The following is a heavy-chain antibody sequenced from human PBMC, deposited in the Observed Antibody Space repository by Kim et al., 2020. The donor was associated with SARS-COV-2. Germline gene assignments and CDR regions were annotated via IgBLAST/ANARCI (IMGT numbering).Heavy chain of an antibody. Sequence: GGSLRLSCAASGFTFSSYGMHWVRQAPGKGLEWVAVISSDGSNKYYADSVKGRFTISRDNSKNTLYLQMNSLRAEDTAVYYCFVNSGYDYVGMDVWGQGTTVTVS. J-gene: IGHJ6*02. CDR2: ISSDGSNK. CDR3: FVNSGYDYVGMDV. CDR1: GFTFSSYG. V-gene: IGHV3-33*05. D-gene: IGHD5-12*01.